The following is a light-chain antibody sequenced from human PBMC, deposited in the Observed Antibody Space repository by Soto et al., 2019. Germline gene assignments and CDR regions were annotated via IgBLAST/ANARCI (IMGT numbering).Light chain of an antibody. Sequence: QSALTQPPSASGSPRQSVTIPCTGTSSDVGGYDHVSWYQQHPGKAPQLLIYEVTKRPAGVPDRFSGSKSGNTASLTVSGLQAEDEADYFCSSDAGNYNYVFGTGTKVTVL. V-gene: IGLV2-8*01. CDR3: SSDAGNYNYV. CDR2: EVT. CDR1: SSDVGGYDH. J-gene: IGLJ1*01.